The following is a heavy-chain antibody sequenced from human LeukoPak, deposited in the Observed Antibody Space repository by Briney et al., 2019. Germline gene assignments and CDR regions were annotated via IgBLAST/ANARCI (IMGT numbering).Heavy chain of an antibody. Sequence: PGGSLRLSCAASRFTLSSYLMSWVRQAPGKEREGVANINQDGSEKYYVDIVKGRFTISRDNDKNSLYLQMNGLKAEDTAVYYCARGYYGSGSNYFDYWGQGTLVTVSS. D-gene: IGHD3-10*01. CDR2: INQDGSEK. CDR3: ARGYYGSGSNYFDY. V-gene: IGHV3-7*01. CDR1: RFTLSSYL. J-gene: IGHJ4*02.